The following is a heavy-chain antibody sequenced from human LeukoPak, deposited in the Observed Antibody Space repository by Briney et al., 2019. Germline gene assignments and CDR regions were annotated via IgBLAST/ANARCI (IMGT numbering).Heavy chain of an antibody. J-gene: IGHJ4*02. Sequence: PRGSLRLSCAASGFSFDAYDMSWVRQAPGKGLEWVSYISSSGSTIYYADSVKGRFTISRDNAKNSLYLQMNSLRAEDTAVYYCARVAAAADGDFDYWGQGTLVTVSS. CDR3: ARVAAAADGDFDY. D-gene: IGHD6-13*01. CDR2: ISSSGSTI. CDR1: GFSFDAYD. V-gene: IGHV3-48*03.